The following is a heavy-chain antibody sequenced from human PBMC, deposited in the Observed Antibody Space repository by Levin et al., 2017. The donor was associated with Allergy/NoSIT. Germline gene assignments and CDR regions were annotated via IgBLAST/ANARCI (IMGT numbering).Heavy chain of an antibody. J-gene: IGHJ5*02. Sequence: PSETLSLTCTVSGGSISSYYWSWIRQSPGKRPEWIGYIHYTGYTNYSPSLKSRVTISLDTSKNQFSLKLTSVTAADTAVYSCARSAHVTVRPAAIFAFDPWGQGILVTVSS. CDR3: ARSAHVTVRPAAIFAFDP. V-gene: IGHV4-59*08. CDR2: IHYTGYT. CDR1: GGSISSYY. D-gene: IGHD2-2*01.